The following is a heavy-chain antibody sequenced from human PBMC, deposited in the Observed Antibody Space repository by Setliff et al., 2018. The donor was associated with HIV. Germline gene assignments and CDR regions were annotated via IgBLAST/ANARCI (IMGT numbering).Heavy chain of an antibody. V-gene: IGHV4-59*05. CDR1: GFTFSSYSMN. CDR3: ARSIVPVASGYYYFEY. Sequence: GSLRLSCAASGFTFSSYSMNWVRQAPGKGLEWIGSFSYSESTYYNPSLKSRVTISVDTSKNQFSLRLSSVAAGDTAVYYCARSIVPVASGYYYFEYWGQGTLVTVSS. J-gene: IGHJ4*02. CDR2: FSYSEST. D-gene: IGHD3-3*01.